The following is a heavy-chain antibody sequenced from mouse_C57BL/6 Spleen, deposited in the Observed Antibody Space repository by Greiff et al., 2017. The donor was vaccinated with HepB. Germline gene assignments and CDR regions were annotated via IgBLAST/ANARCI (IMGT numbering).Heavy chain of an antibody. D-gene: IGHD1-1*01. CDR3: ARPNDYGSSPYWYFDV. J-gene: IGHJ1*03. Sequence: EVQGVESGGDLVKPGGSLKLSCAASGFTFSSYGMSWVRQTPDKRLEWVATISSGGSYTYYPDSVKGRFTISRDNAKNTLYLQMSSLKSEDTAMYYLARPNDYGSSPYWYFDVGGTGTTVTVSS. CDR1: GFTFSSYG. CDR2: ISSGGSYT. V-gene: IGHV5-6*01.